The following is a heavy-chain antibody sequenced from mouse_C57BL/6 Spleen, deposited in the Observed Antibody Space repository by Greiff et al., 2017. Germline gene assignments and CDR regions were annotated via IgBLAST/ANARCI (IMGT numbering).Heavy chain of an antibody. CDR3: TRDSLTGTGDY. V-gene: IGHV5-9-1*02. J-gene: IGHJ2*01. CDR1: GFTFSSYA. D-gene: IGHD4-1*01. Sequence: EVMLVESGEGLVKPGGSLKLSCAASGFTFSSYAMSWVRQTPEKRLEWVAYISSGGDYIYYADTVKGRFTISRDNARNTLYLQMSSLKSEDTAMYYCTRDSLTGTGDYWGQGTTLTVSS. CDR2: ISSGGDYI.